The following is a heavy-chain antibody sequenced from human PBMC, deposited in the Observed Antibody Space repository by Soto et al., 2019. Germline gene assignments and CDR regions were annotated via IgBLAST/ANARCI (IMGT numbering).Heavy chain of an antibody. D-gene: IGHD3-22*01. CDR2: IIPIFGTA. CDR1: GGTFSSYA. V-gene: IGHV1-69*13. CDR3: ARAATYYYDSSGYHLDY. Sequence: SVQVSCKASGGTFSSYAISWVRQAPGQGLEWMGGIIPIFGTANYAQKFQGRVTITADESTSTAYMELSSLRSEDTAVYYCARAATYYYDSSGYHLDYWGQGTLVTVSS. J-gene: IGHJ4*02.